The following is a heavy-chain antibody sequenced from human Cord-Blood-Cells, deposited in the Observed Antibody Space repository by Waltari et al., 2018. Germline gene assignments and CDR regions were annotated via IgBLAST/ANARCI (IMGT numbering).Heavy chain of an antibody. Sequence: DVPLVPSGAEVKKPGGSLKISGKGSGYRFTSHWIGWARQMPGKGPEWMGIIYPGDSDTRYSPSFQGQVTISADKSISTAYLQWSSLKASDTAMYYCARHRGGSSDAFDIWGQGTMVTVSS. CDR3: ARHRGGSSDAFDI. V-gene: IGHV5-51*01. D-gene: IGHD6-6*01. CDR2: IYPGDSDT. J-gene: IGHJ3*02. CDR1: GYRFTSHW.